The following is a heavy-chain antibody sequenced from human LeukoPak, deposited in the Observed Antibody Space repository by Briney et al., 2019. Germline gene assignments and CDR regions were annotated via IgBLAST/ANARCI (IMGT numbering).Heavy chain of an antibody. V-gene: IGHV3-23*01. Sequence: GGSLRLSCAASGFTFSSYAMSWVRQAPGKGLEWVSAISGSGGSTYYADSVKGRFTISRDNSKNTLYLQMNSLRAEDTAVYYCAKSVPITMIVVVTPADAFDIWGQGTMVIVSS. D-gene: IGHD3-22*01. J-gene: IGHJ3*02. CDR3: AKSVPITMIVVVTPADAFDI. CDR1: GFTFSSYA. CDR2: ISGSGGST.